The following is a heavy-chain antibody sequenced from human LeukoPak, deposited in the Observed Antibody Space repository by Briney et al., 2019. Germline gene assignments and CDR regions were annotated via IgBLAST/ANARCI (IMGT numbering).Heavy chain of an antibody. V-gene: IGHV3-74*01. CDR1: VFTFSRYW. D-gene: IGHD6-6*01. CDR3: AKGGPGQYSSQYYFDS. CDR2: ISSDGSST. J-gene: IGHJ4*02. Sequence: GSLRLSPAPSVFTFSRYWMNSGREAPGPGLVSVSRISSDGSSTNYADSVKGRFTIARDNAKNTLYLQMNSLRAEDTAVYYCAKGGPGQYSSQYYFDSWGQGTLVTVSS.